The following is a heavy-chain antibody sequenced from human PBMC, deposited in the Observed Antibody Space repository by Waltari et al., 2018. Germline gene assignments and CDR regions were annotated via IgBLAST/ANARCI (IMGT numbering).Heavy chain of an antibody. CDR2: IYHSGST. D-gene: IGHD1-26*01. V-gene: IGHV4-38-2*01. J-gene: IGHJ4*02. CDR3: ARPSGSYYYFDY. CDR1: GYSIRSGYY. Sequence: QVQLQESGPGLVKPSATLSLTCAVSGYSIRSGYYWGWTRQPPGKGLEWIGSIYHSGSTYYNPSLKSRVTISVDTSKNQFSLKLSSVTAADTAVYYCARPSGSYYYFDYWGQGTLVTVSS.